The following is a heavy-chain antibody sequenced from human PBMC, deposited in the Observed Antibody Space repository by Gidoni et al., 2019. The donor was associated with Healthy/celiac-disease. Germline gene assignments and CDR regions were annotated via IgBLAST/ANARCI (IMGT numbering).Heavy chain of an antibody. CDR2: ISGSGGST. D-gene: IGHD3-3*01. Sequence: EVQLLESGGGLVQPGGSLRPSCAASGFTFSSYAMCWVRQAPGKGLEGDSAISGSGGSTYYADSVKGRFTISRDKSKNTLYLQMNSLRAEETAVYYWAKEPRLSYYDFWSGYYTPTPFDYWGQGTLVTVSS. CDR3: AKEPRLSYYDFWSGYYTPTPFDY. V-gene: IGHV3-23*01. CDR1: GFTFSSYA. J-gene: IGHJ4*02.